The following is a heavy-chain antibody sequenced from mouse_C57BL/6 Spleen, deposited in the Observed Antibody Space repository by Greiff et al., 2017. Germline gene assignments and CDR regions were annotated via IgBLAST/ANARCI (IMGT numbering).Heavy chain of an antibody. D-gene: IGHD2-3*01. Sequence: QVQLQQPGAELVMPGASVKLSCKASGYTFTSYWMHWVKQRPGQGLEWIGEIDPSDSYTNYNQKFKGKSTLTVDKSSSTAYMQLISLTSEDSAVYYCARDDADVGFAYWGQGTLVTVSA. V-gene: IGHV1-69*01. CDR1: GYTFTSYW. J-gene: IGHJ3*01. CDR2: IDPSDSYT. CDR3: ARDDADVGFAY.